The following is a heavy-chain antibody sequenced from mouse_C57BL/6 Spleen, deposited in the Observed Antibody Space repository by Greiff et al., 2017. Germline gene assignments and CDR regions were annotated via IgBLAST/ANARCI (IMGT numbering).Heavy chain of an antibody. D-gene: IGHD2-1*01. CDR3: ARLYGNYLYGYFDV. CDR1: GFTFSDYY. CDR2: ISNGGGST. V-gene: IGHV5-12*01. J-gene: IGHJ1*03. Sequence: EVMLVESGGGLVQPGGSLKLSCAASGFTFSDYYMYWVRQTPEKRLEWVAYISNGGGSTYYPDTVKGRFTISRDNAKNTLYLQMSRLKSEDTAMYYCARLYGNYLYGYFDVWGTGTTVTVSS.